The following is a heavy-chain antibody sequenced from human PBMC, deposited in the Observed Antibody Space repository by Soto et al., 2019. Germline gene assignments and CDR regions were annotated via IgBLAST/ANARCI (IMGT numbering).Heavy chain of an antibody. CDR1: GGTFSTYA. Sequence: QVQLVQSGAEVKKPGSSVKVSCKASGGTFSTYAITWVRQAPGQGLEWLGGIIPIFGTTDYARKFQGRVTITAGESTSTVFLELSSLTSEDKAVYYCARGVGAYYFDYWGQGTLVTVSS. J-gene: IGHJ4*02. CDR3: ARGVGAYYFDY. D-gene: IGHD1-26*01. V-gene: IGHV1-69*01. CDR2: IIPIFGTT.